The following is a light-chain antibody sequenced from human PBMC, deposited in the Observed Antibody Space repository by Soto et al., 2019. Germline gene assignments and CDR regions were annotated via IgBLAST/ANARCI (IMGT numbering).Light chain of an antibody. J-gene: IGKJ1*01. CDR2: DAS. V-gene: IGKV3-20*01. Sequence: EIVLTQSPGTLSLSPGERATLSCRASQSVSSSYLAWYQQKPGQAPRRLIYDASSRATGIPVRFSGSGSGTDFTLTISRLEPEDFAVYYCQQYGSSPVTFGQGTKVEIK. CDR1: QSVSSSY. CDR3: QQYGSSPVT.